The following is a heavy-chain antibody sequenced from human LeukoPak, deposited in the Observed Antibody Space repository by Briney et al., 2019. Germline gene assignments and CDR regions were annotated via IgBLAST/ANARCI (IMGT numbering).Heavy chain of an antibody. CDR2: IGWNSGGI. D-gene: IGHD6-13*01. CDR1: GFTFDDYA. CDR3: VKVTAAGFVDH. V-gene: IGHV3-9*01. J-gene: IGHJ4*02. Sequence: GGSLRLSCAASGFTFDDYAMHWVRQAPGKGLEWVSGIGWNSGGIVYADSVKGRFTISRDNAKNSLYLQMNSLGAEDTALYYCVKVTAAGFVDHWGQGTLSPSPQ.